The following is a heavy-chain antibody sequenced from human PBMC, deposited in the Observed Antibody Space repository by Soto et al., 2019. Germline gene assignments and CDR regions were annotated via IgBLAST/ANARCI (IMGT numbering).Heavy chain of an antibody. J-gene: IGHJ5*02. CDR2: IYYSGST. CDR3: AIDYSSSPNWFDP. CDR1: GGSISSSSYY. D-gene: IGHD6-13*01. Sequence: SETLSLTCTVSGGSISSSSYYWGWIRQPPGKGLEWIGSIYYSGSTYYNPSLKSRVTISVDTSKNQFSLKLSSVTAADTAVYYCAIDYSSSPNWFDPWGQGTLVT. V-gene: IGHV4-39*01.